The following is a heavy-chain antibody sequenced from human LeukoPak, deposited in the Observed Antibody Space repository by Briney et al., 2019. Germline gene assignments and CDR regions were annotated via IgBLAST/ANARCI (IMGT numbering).Heavy chain of an antibody. CDR2: INPNSGGT. V-gene: IGHV1-2*04. CDR3: ARGESWDFWSGYDFDY. D-gene: IGHD3-3*01. CDR1: GYTFTCYY. J-gene: IGHJ4*02. Sequence: ASVKVSCKASGYTFTCYYMHWVRQAPGQGLEWMGWINPNSGGTNYAQKFQGWVTMTRDTSISTAYMELSRLRSDDTAVYYCARGESWDFWSGYDFDYWGQGTLVTVSS.